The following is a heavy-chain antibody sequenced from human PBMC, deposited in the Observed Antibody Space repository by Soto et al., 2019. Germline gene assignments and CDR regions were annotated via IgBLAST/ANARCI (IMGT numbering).Heavy chain of an antibody. CDR3: ARDWGDCSGGSCYPSGDY. Sequence: EVQLVESGGGLVKPGGSLRLSCAASGFTFSSYSMNWVRQAPGKGLEWVSSISSSSSYIYYADSVKGRFTISRDNAKNSLYLQMNSLRAEGTAVYYCARDWGDCSGGSCYPSGDYWGQGTLVTVSS. J-gene: IGHJ4*02. V-gene: IGHV3-21*01. CDR1: GFTFSSYS. CDR2: ISSSSSYI. D-gene: IGHD2-15*01.